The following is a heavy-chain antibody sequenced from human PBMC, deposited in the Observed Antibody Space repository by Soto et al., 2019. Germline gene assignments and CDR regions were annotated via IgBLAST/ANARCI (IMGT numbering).Heavy chain of an antibody. CDR1: GFTFSSYS. D-gene: IGHD2-2*01. Sequence: GGSLRLSCAASGFTFSSYSMNWVRQAPGKGLEWVSSISSSSSYIYYADSVKGRFTISRDNAKNSLYMQMNSLRAEDTAVYYCARVPLEDVVVPAAPYNWFDPWGQGTLVTVSS. J-gene: IGHJ5*02. CDR3: ARVPLEDVVVPAAPYNWFDP. CDR2: ISSSSSYI. V-gene: IGHV3-21*01.